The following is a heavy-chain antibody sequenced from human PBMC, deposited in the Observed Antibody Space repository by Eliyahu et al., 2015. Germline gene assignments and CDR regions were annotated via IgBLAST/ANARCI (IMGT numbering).Heavy chain of an antibody. D-gene: IGHD2/OR15-2a*01. CDR1: GFTFSTSG. J-gene: IGHJ3*02. Sequence: QVQLVESGGGVVQPGXSLXXXCXASGFTFSTSGMHWVRQPPGKGLEWVALISXDGIDKKYADSVKGRFTISRDNSKNTLYLQMNSLRVEDTAVYYCEGLIGAFDIWGQGTMVTVSS. CDR3: EGLIGAFDI. V-gene: IGHV3-30*03. CDR2: ISXDGIDK.